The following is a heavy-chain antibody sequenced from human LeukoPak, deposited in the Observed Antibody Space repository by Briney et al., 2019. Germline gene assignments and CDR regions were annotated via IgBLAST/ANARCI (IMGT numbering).Heavy chain of an antibody. D-gene: IGHD3-3*01. CDR2: IYWDDDK. Sequence: SGPTLVKPTQTLTLTCTFSGFSLSTSGVGVGWIRQPPGKALEWLALIYWDDDKRYSPSLKSRLTITKDTSKNQVVLTMTNMDPVDTATYYCAHRGSGGYEFLEWSVYFDYWGQGTLVTVSS. CDR3: AHRGSGGYEFLEWSVYFDY. V-gene: IGHV2-5*02. J-gene: IGHJ4*02. CDR1: GFSLSTSGVG.